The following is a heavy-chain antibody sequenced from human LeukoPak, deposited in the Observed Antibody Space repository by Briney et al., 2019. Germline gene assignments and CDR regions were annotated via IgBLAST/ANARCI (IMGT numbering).Heavy chain of an antibody. Sequence: GGSLRLSCAASGFTFSNYEMNWVRQTPGKGLEWVSYISDHGKSRNYVDSVKGRFTVSRDNAKNSLYLQMSSLRVEDTAVYFCARVRIAAPLLDYWGQGSLVTVSS. CDR1: GFTFSNYE. CDR3: ARVRIAAPLLDY. J-gene: IGHJ4*02. D-gene: IGHD6-13*01. V-gene: IGHV3-48*03. CDR2: ISDHGKSR.